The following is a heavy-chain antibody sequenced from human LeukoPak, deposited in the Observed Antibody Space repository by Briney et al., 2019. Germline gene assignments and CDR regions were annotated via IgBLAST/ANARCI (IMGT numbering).Heavy chain of an antibody. J-gene: IGHJ4*02. CDR2: ISYDGSNK. V-gene: IGHV3-30*04. CDR3: AKDGRVRRGIFGVVMPCYFDY. CDR1: GFTFSSYA. Sequence: GGSLRLSCAASGFTFSSYAMHWVRQAPGKGLEWVAVISYDGSNKYYADSVKGRFTISRDNSKNTLYLQMNSLRAEDTAVYYCAKDGRVRRGIFGVVMPCYFDYWGQGTLVTVSS. D-gene: IGHD3-3*01.